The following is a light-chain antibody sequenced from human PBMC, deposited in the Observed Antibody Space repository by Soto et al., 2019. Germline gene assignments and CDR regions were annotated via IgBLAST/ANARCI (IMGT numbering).Light chain of an antibody. J-gene: IGKJ1*01. CDR1: QSVVYSDGIAY. CDR3: TQGTHWPPT. V-gene: IGKV2-30*01. Sequence: DVVMTQSPLSLPVTLGQPASISCRSSQSVVYSDGIAYLTWFQQRPGQSPRRLIYRVSNRDSGVPDRFSGRGSGTDFTLKISRVEAEDVGVYYCTQGTHWPPTFGRGTKVEIK. CDR2: RVS.